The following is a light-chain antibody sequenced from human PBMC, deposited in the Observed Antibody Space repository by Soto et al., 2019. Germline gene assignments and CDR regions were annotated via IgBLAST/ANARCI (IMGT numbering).Light chain of an antibody. V-gene: IGKV1-9*01. CDR1: QGVLNS. CDR2: SIS. CDR3: QQLYTYPHT. J-gene: IGKJ2*01. Sequence: IHVTQSPSILSASVGDSVTITCRTSQGVLNSFAWYQQKSGKAPRLLIYSISSLKSGVPSRFIGSGSRAEFTLTITNLQPEDFATYFCQQLYTYPHTFGLGTQLQI.